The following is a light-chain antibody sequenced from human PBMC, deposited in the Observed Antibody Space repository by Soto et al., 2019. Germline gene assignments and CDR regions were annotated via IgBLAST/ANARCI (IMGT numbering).Light chain of an antibody. J-gene: IGKJ1*01. V-gene: IGKV3-20*01. Sequence: EVLLTQSPGTLSLSPGERATLSCRASQSVSSSYLAWYQQKPGQAPRLVIYGASSRATGIPDRFSGSGSGTDFTLTISRLEPEDFAVYYCQQYGTSPQTFGQGTKVEIK. CDR3: QQYGTSPQT. CDR1: QSVSSSY. CDR2: GAS.